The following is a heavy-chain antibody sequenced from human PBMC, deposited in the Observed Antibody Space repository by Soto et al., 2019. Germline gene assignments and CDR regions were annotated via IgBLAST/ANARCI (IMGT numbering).Heavy chain of an antibody. CDR2: IYSDGST. V-gene: IGHV3-53*01. D-gene: IGHD3-22*01. Sequence: GGSLRLSCAPSGFTVSNNYMNWVRQAPGKGLEWVSIIYSDGSTYYADYVKGRFTISRDNSKNTLYLQMDSLRAEDTAVYFCARGLKIRHDAFDLWGPGTMVTVSS. CDR1: GFTVSNNY. CDR3: ARGLKIRHDAFDL. J-gene: IGHJ3*01.